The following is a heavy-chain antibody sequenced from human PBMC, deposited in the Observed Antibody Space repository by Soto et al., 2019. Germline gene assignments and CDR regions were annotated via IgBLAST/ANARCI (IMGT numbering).Heavy chain of an antibody. J-gene: IGHJ6*02. CDR2: IYYSGST. D-gene: IGHD2-15*01. CDR1: GGSISSYY. CDR3: VRGLRYSGMDV. Sequence: SETLSLTCTVSGGSISSYYWSWIRQPPGKGLEWIGYIYYSGSTNYNPSPEGRVTMSIDTAKNRFSLNVTSVTAADTAVYYCVRGLRYSGMDVWGQGTTVTVSS. V-gene: IGHV4-59*12.